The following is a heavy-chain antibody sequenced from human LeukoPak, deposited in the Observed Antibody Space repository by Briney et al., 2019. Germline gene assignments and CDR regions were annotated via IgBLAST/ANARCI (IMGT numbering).Heavy chain of an antibody. Sequence: KSSEALSLTCTVSGGSISSSYSYWGWIRQPPGKGLEWIGNIYYSGSTYYNPSLKSRVTISVDTSKNQFSLKLSSVTAADTAVYYCARVRYYGSGSYGCSRFDYWGQGTLVTVSS. CDR1: GGSISSSYSY. D-gene: IGHD3-10*01. CDR2: IYYSGST. V-gene: IGHV4-39*07. J-gene: IGHJ4*02. CDR3: ARVRYYGSGSYGCSRFDY.